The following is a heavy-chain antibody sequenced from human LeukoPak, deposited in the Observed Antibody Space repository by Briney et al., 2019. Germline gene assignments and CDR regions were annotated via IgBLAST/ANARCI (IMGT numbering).Heavy chain of an antibody. CDR1: GVNLYSSE. CDR3: ARMGYGYGYAFDI. CDR2: MSSSGGTI. V-gene: IGHV3-48*03. D-gene: IGHD5-18*01. Sequence: GGSLRLSCVGSGVNLYSSEMNWVRQAPGKGLEWVSYMSSSGGTIHYADSVKGRFTVSRDNAENLLYLQMNSLRAEDTALYYCARMGYGYGYAFDIWGQGTMVTVSS. J-gene: IGHJ3*02.